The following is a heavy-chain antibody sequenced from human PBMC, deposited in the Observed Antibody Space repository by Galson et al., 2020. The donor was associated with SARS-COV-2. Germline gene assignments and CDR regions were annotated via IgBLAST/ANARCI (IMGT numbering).Heavy chain of an antibody. CDR2: ISYDGTNK. J-gene: IGHJ4*02. Sequence: GESLKISCAASGFTFSSYGMHWVRQAPGKGLEWVAVISYDGTNKYCANSVKGRFTISRDNSKNTLSLQMNSLRVEDTAVYYCAKARSESYYSPFDYWGQGTLVTVSS. V-gene: IGHV3-30*18. D-gene: IGHD3-10*01. CDR3: AKARSESYYSPFDY. CDR1: GFTFSSYG.